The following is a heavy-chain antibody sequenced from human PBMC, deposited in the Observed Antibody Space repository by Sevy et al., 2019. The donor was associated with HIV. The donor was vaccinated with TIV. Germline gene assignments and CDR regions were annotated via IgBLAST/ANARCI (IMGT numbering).Heavy chain of an antibody. Sequence: GGSLRLSCAASGFTFSTYAMHWVRQAPGKGLEWVAVISYDGSNEYYADSVKGRFTISRDNSRNTLYLQINSLRAEDTAVYYCAKRGRDYDFWSGYYYYYGMDVWGQGTTVTVSS. D-gene: IGHD3-3*01. CDR2: ISYDGSNE. CDR3: AKRGRDYDFWSGYYYYYGMDV. V-gene: IGHV3-30-3*02. CDR1: GFTFSTYA. J-gene: IGHJ6*02.